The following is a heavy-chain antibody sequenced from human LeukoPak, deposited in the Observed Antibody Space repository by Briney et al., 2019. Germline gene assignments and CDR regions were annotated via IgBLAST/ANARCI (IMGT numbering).Heavy chain of an antibody. Sequence: GGSLRLSCAASGFTFRTFEMNWVRQAPGKGLEWLAYITAGGSTIYYAESVKGRFTISRDNAKSSLYLQMNSLRAEDTALYYCAREAPDSFDIWGQGTTVTVSS. CDR2: ITAGGSTI. J-gene: IGHJ3*02. V-gene: IGHV3-48*03. CDR1: GFTFRTFE. CDR3: AREAPDSFDI.